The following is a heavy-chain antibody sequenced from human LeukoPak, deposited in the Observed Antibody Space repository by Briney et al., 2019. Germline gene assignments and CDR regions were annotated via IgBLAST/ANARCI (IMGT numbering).Heavy chain of an antibody. CDR1: GFTFSSYA. CDR3: ARAPLEWSLYYFDY. J-gene: IGHJ4*02. Sequence: GGSLRLSCAASGFTFSSYAMSWVRQAPGKGLEWVSAISGSGGSTYYADSVKGRFTISRDDAKNSLYLQMNSLRAEDTAVYYCARAPLEWSLYYFDYWGQGTLVTVSS. CDR2: ISGSGGST. V-gene: IGHV3-23*01. D-gene: IGHD3-3*01.